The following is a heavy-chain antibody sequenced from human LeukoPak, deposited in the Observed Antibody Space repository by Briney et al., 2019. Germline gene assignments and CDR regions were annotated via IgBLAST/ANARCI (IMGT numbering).Heavy chain of an antibody. CDR2: IYYSGST. J-gene: IGHJ6*03. Sequence: TSETLSLTCSVSGGSISSSSYYWGWIRQPPGKGLEWIVSIYYSGSTYYNPSRKSRVTISVDTSKNQFSLKLSSVTAADTAVYYCASTYYDFWSGYPPYYYYYMDVWGKGTTVTVSS. V-gene: IGHV4-39*01. CDR3: ASTYYDFWSGYPPYYYYYMDV. D-gene: IGHD3-3*01. CDR1: GGSISSSSYY.